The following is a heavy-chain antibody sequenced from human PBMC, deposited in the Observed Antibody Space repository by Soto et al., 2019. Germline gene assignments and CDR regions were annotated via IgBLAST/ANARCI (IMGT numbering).Heavy chain of an antibody. D-gene: IGHD2-8*02. J-gene: IGHJ4*02. CDR2: IYYSGST. Sequence: PSDALPRTCAGSGGSVCRYYWSWIRQPPGKGLEWIGYIYYSGSTNYNPSLKSRVTISVDTSKNQFSLKLSSVTAADTAVYYCARDKITGLFDYWGQGTLVTVSS. CDR1: GGSVCRYY. V-gene: IGHV4-59*02. CDR3: ARDKITGLFDY.